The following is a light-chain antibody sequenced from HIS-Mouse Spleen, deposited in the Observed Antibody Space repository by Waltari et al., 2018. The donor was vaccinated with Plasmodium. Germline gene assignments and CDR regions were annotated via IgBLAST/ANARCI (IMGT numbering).Light chain of an antibody. CDR3: CSYAGSSTYVV. Sequence: QSALTQPASVSGSPGQSIPISCTGTSSDVGSYNLVSWYQQHPGKAPKLMIYEAIRRPSGVSNRFSGFKSGNTAALTISGLQAEDEADYYCCSYAGSSTYVVFGGGTKLTVL. CDR1: SSDVGSYNL. J-gene: IGLJ2*01. CDR2: EAI. V-gene: IGLV2-23*01.